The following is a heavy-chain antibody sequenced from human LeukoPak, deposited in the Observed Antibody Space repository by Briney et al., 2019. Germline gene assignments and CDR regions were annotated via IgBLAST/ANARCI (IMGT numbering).Heavy chain of an antibody. J-gene: IGHJ6*02. Sequence: ASVKVSCKVSGYTLTELSMHWVRQAPGKGLEWMGGFDPEDGETIYAQKFQGRVTMTEDTSTDTAYMELSSLRSEDTAVYYCATDSYDSGRRYYYYYGMDVWGQGTTVTVSS. D-gene: IGHD3-10*01. CDR1: GYTLTELS. CDR3: ATDSYDSGRRYYYYYGMDV. V-gene: IGHV1-24*01. CDR2: FDPEDGET.